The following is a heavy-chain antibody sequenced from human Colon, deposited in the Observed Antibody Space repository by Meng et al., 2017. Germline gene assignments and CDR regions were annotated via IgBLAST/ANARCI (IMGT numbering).Heavy chain of an antibody. Sequence: GSLRLSCTVSGASITSNYWSWIRQPAGKGLEWIGRIYTTGDTNDNPSLKSRVAMSVDTSKNQFSLELNSVTAADRAVYYCARDRIVGAALSHAFDLWGQGIKVTVSS. V-gene: IGHV4-4*07. CDR3: ARDRIVGAALSHAFDL. D-gene: IGHD1-26*01. CDR1: GASITSNY. CDR2: IYTTGDT. J-gene: IGHJ3*01.